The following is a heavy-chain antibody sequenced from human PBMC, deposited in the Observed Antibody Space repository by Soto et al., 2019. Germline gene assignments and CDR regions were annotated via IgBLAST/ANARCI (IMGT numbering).Heavy chain of an antibody. V-gene: IGHV3-21*01. Sequence: EVQLVESGGGLVKPGGSLRLSCAASGFIFNTYSMKWVRQAPGKGLEWVSSISASSSYIYYADSVKGRFTISRDNAKNSVHLQMDSLRAEDTAVYYCASSPGYSSGWFAYWAQGAQVTVSS. D-gene: IGHD6-19*01. CDR1: GFIFNTYS. J-gene: IGHJ5*01. CDR2: ISASSSYI. CDR3: ASSPGYSSGWFAY.